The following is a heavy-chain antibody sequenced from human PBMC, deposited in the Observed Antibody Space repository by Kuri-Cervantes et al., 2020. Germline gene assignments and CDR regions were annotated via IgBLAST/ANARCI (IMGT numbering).Heavy chain of an antibody. CDR1: GGSISSYY. CDR3: ARGRPVTANLKWFDP. J-gene: IGHJ5*02. D-gene: IGHD2-21*02. CDR2: IYYSGNT. V-gene: IGHV4-59*06. Sequence: SETLSLTCTVSGGSISSYYWSWIRQPPGKGLEWIGSIYYSGNTFYNPSLKSRVTVSTDTSKNQFSLRLSSVTGADTAVYYCARGRPVTANLKWFDPWSQGTLVTVSS.